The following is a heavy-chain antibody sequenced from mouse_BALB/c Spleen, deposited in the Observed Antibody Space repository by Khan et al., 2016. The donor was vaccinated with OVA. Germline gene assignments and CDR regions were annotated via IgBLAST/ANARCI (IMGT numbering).Heavy chain of an antibody. D-gene: IGHD2-2*01. CDR1: GYTFTDYY. Sequence: QVQLQQTGAELARPGASVKLSCKASGYTFTDYYINWVKQRTGQGLEWIGEIYPGSGNTYYNEKFKDKATLPADQSSSPAFMPLNSLTSDDSSVYCCGRWGIGSFAYWGQGTLVTVSA. J-gene: IGHJ3*01. V-gene: IGHV1-77*01. CDR2: IYPGSGNT. CDR3: GRWGIGSFAY.